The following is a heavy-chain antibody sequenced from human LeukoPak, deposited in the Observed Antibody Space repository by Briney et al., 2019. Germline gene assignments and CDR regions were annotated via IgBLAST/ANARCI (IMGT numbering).Heavy chain of an antibody. CDR2: ISGSGGST. CDR3: AKGHSYSSNWPLDY. Sequence: GGSLRLSCAASGFTFSSYAMSWVRQAPGKGLEWVSAISGSGGSTYYADSVKGRFTISRDNAKNSLYLQMNSLRAEDMALYYCAKGHSYSSNWPLDYWGQGTLVTVSS. J-gene: IGHJ4*02. V-gene: IGHV3-23*01. CDR1: GFTFSSYA. D-gene: IGHD6-13*01.